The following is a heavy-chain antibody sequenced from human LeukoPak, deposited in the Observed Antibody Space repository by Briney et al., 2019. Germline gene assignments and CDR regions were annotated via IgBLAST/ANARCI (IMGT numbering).Heavy chain of an antibody. J-gene: IGHJ2*01. D-gene: IGHD2-2*01. CDR1: GGSMSSSNYY. V-gene: IGHV4-39*01. CDR3: AKCLPGVGDGYFDL. CDR2: IYYSGRT. Sequence: SETLSLTCTVSGGSMSSSNYYWGWIRQPPGKGLEWIGSIYYSGRTYYTPSLKSRLTISVDTSKNQFSLNLGSVTAADTAVYYCAKCLPGVGDGYFDLWGRGTLVTVSS.